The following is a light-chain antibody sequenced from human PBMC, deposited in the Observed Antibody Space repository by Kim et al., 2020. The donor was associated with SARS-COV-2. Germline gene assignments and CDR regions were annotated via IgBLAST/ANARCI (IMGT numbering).Light chain of an antibody. CDR1: QGMNNY. CDR2: GVF. V-gene: IGKV1-16*02. CDR3: QRYDSYPIT. Sequence: ASVGDRVTITCRASQGMNNYLAWFQQKPGKAPKPLIYGVFILHSGVPSKFSGSGSGTDFTLTISSLQPEDSATYFCQRYDSYPITFGQGTRLEIK. J-gene: IGKJ5*01.